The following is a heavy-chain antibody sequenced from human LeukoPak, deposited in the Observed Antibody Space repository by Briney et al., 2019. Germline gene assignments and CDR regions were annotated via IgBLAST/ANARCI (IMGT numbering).Heavy chain of an antibody. J-gene: IGHJ3*01. D-gene: IGHD6-19*01. V-gene: IGHV4-59*01. CDR1: GGSISSYY. CDR2: IYYSGST. Sequence: PSETLFLTCTVSGGSISSYYWSWIRQPPWRGLEWIGYIYYSGSTNYNPSLKSRVTISVDTSKNQFSLKLSSVTAADTAVYYCTRDYGSGWYAGGAFDFWGLGTMVTVSS. CDR3: TRDYGSGWYAGGAFDF.